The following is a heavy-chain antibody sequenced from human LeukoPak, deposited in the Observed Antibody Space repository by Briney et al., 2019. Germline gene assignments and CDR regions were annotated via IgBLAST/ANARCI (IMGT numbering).Heavy chain of an antibody. V-gene: IGHV4-4*07. CDR2: IYSSGTA. Sequence: SETLSLTCTVSGGSISGYFRTWIRQPPGKELEWIGRIYSSGTAYYNPSLESRVTISLDTFNNQFSLKVTSVTAADTAVYYCARGTEKTRISGYYSFDHWGRGLLVTVSS. CDR3: ARGTEKTRISGYYSFDH. CDR1: GGSISGYF. J-gene: IGHJ4*02. D-gene: IGHD5-12*01.